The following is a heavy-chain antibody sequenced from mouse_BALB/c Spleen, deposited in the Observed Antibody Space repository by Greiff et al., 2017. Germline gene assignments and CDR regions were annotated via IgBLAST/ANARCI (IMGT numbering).Heavy chain of an antibody. CDR3: ARGDYDYAYYAMDY. D-gene: IGHD2-4*01. CDR2: ILPGSGST. J-gene: IGHJ4*01. V-gene: IGHV1-9*01. Sequence: GQLQQSGAELMKPGASVKISCKATGYTFSSYWIEWVKQRPGHGLEWIGEILPGSGSTNYNEKFKGKATFTADTSSNTAYMQLSSLTSEDSAVYYCARGDYDYAYYAMDYWGQGTSVTVSS. CDR1: GYTFSSYW.